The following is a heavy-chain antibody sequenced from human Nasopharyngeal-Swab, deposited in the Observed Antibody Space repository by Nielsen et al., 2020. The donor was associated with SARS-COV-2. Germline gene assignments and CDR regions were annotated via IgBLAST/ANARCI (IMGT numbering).Heavy chain of an antibody. Sequence: ASVKVSCKASGYTFTSYDINWMRQATGQGLEWMGWMNPNSGNTGYAQKFQGRVTMTRNTSISTAYMELSSLRSEDTAVYYCARDCTNGVCLYYYYGMDVWGQGTTVTVSS. V-gene: IGHV1-8*01. CDR1: GYTFTSYD. D-gene: IGHD2-8*01. J-gene: IGHJ6*02. CDR2: MNPNSGNT. CDR3: ARDCTNGVCLYYYYGMDV.